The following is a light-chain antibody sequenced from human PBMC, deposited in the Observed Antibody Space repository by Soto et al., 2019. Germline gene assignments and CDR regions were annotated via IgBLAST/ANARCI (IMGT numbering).Light chain of an antibody. Sequence: NFMLTQPHSVSGSPGKTVTISCTASSVSIANNFVQWYQQRPGSAPTNVIYEDNQRPSGVPDRFSGSVDSSTNSASLTISGLKTEDAADYYCQSYDDSHHVIFGGGTKLTVL. CDR3: QSYDDSHHVI. CDR1: SVSIANNF. J-gene: IGLJ2*01. CDR2: EDN. V-gene: IGLV6-57*02.